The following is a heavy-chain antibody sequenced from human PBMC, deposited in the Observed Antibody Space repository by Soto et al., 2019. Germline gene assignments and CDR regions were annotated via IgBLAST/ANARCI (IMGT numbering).Heavy chain of an antibody. CDR3: AKGDSYYYDSSGYRGGAFDI. Sequence: QVQLVESGGGVVQPGRSLRVSCAASGFTFSRYVMHWVRQAPGKGLEWVAVISKDGNSKHYADSVKGRFTISRDNSKNTLYLQMNSLRAEDTAVYYCAKGDSYYYDSSGYRGGAFDIWGQGTMVTVSS. CDR1: GFTFSRYV. J-gene: IGHJ3*02. V-gene: IGHV3-30-3*01. CDR2: ISKDGNSK. D-gene: IGHD3-22*01.